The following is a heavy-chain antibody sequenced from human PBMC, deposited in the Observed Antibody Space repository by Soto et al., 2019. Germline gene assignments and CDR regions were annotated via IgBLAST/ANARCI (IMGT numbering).Heavy chain of an antibody. CDR3: ARDPELELEDRRDKWYFDL. CDR2: IIPILGIA. J-gene: IGHJ2*01. CDR1: GGTFSSYT. D-gene: IGHD1-7*01. Sequence: QVPLVQSGAEVKKPGSSVKVSCKASGGTFSSYTISWVRQAPGQGLEWMGRIIPILGIANYAQKFQGRVTITADKSTSTAYMELSSLRSEDTAVYYCARDPELELEDRRDKWYFDLWGRGTLVTVSS. V-gene: IGHV1-69*08.